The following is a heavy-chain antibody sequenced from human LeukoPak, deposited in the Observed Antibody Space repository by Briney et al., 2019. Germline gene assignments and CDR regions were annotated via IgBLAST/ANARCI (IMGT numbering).Heavy chain of an antibody. V-gene: IGHV4-4*07. CDR3: ARDIAAAGRGRYFDY. J-gene: IGHJ4*02. CDR2: IYTSGST. Sequence: SETLSLTCTVSGGSISSYYWSWIRRPAGKGLEWIGRIYTSGSTNYNPSLKSRVTMSVDTSKNQFSLKLSSVTAADTAVYYCARDIAAAGRGRYFDYWGQGTLVTVSS. D-gene: IGHD6-13*01. CDR1: GGSISSYY.